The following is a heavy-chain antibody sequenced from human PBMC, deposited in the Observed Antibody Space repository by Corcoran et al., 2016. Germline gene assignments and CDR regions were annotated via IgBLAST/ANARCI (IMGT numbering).Heavy chain of an antibody. CDR2: IWYDGSNK. Sequence: QVQLVESGGGVVQPGRSLRLSCAASGFTFSSYGMHWVRQAPGKGLEWVAVIWYDGSNKYYADSVKGRFTISRDNSKNTLYLQMNSLRAEDTAVDYCARGHAEGDFDYWGQGTLVTVSS. D-gene: IGHD1-26*01. CDR1: GFTFSSYG. CDR3: ARGHAEGDFDY. J-gene: IGHJ4*02. V-gene: IGHV3-33*01.